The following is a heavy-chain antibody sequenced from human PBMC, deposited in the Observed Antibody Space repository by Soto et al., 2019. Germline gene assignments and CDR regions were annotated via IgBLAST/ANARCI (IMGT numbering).Heavy chain of an antibody. CDR1: GGSISSYY. V-gene: IGHV4-59*01. CDR3: ARDHFYYDSREGDYYCYGMDV. D-gene: IGHD3-22*01. CDR2: IYYSGST. J-gene: IGHJ6*02. Sequence: QVQLQESGPGLVKPSETLSLTCTVSGGSISSYYWSWIRQPPGKGLEWIGYIYYSGSTNYNPSLKSRVTISVDTSKNQFSLKLSSVTDADTALYYCARDHFYYDSREGDYYCYGMDVWGQGTTVTVSS.